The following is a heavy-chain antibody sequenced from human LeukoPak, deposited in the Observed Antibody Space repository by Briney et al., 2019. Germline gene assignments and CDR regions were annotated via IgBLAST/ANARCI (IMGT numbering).Heavy chain of an antibody. CDR2: ISNDGSNS. CDR3: ARAFSTTAFDY. J-gene: IGHJ4*02. V-gene: IGHV3-30*04. D-gene: IGHD4-17*01. CDR1: GFTFSNYA. Sequence: PGGSLRLSCAASGFTFSNYAMHWVRQAPGKGLEWVAVISNDGSNSYYADSVKGRFTISRDNSKNTLYLQMNILRAEDTAVYYCARAFSTTAFDYWGQGTLVTVSS.